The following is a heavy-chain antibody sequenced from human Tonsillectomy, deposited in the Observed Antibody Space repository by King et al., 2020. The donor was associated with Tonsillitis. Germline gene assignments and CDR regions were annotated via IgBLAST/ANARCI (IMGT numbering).Heavy chain of an antibody. CDR1: GFSLSTSGMC. Sequence: VTLKESGPALVKPTQTLTLTCTFSGFSLSTSGMCVSWIRQPPGQALEWLARIDWDDDKYYSTSLKTRLTISKDTSKNQVVLTMTNMDPVDTATYHCAGSPSCSGSYLSFDYWGQGTLVTVSS. J-gene: IGHJ4*02. V-gene: IGHV2-70*11. CDR2: IDWDDDK. CDR3: AGSPSCSGSYLSFDY. D-gene: IGHD3-10*02.